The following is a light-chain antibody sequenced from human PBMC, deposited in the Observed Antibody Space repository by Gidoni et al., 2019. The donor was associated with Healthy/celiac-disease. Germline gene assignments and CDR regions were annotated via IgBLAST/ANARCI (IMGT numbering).Light chain of an antibody. CDR3: QQRSNWPRYT. V-gene: IGKV3-11*01. CDR2: DSS. CDR1: QSVSSY. Sequence: EMVLTQSPATLSLSPGERATLSCRASQSVSSYLACYQQKPGQAPRLLIYDSSNRATGIPARFSGSGSGTDFTLTISSLDPEDFAVYYCQQRSNWPRYTFGQGTKLEIK. J-gene: IGKJ2*01.